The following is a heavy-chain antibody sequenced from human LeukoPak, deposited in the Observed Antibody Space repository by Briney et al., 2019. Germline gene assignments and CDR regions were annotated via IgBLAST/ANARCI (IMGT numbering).Heavy chain of an antibody. J-gene: IGHJ4*02. CDR2: INPNNGGT. Sequence: ASVKVSCKASGYIFTDYYMHWVRQAPGQGREWMGRINPNNGGTYYSQKFQGRVTITRDTSITTAYMELSRLRSDDTAVYYCARAPAYCGGDCYFYWGQGTLVTVSS. CDR1: GYIFTDYY. V-gene: IGHV1-2*06. CDR3: ARAPAYCGGDCYFY. D-gene: IGHD2-21*02.